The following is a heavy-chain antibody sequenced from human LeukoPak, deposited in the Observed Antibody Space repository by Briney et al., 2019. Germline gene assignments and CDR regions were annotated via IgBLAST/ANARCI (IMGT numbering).Heavy chain of an antibody. CDR1: GGSMKNYY. CDR2: IYYSGST. CDR3: ARAGYCSSTSCQWAPLV. J-gene: IGHJ6*02. V-gene: IGHV4-59*01. Sequence: PSETLSLTCTVSGGSMKNYYWIWIRQSPGKGLEWLGYIYYSGSTNYNPSLKSRVTISVDTSKNQFSLKLSSVTAADTAVYYCARAGYCSSTSCQWAPLVWGQGTTVTVSS. D-gene: IGHD2-2*03.